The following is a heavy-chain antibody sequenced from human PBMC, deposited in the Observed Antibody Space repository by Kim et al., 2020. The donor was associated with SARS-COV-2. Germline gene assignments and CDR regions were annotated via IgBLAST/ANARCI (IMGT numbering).Heavy chain of an antibody. V-gene: IGHV4-34*01. J-gene: IGHJ4*02. CDR1: GGSFSGYY. Sequence: SETLSLTCAVYGGSFSGYYWSWIRQPPGKGLEWIGEINHSGSTNYNPSLKSRVTISVDTSKNQFSLKLSSVTAADTAVYYCARASDNSGYDSIAVAGTGDYFDYWGQGTLVTVSS. CDR3: ARASDNSGYDSIAVAGTGDYFDY. D-gene: IGHD6-19*01. CDR2: INHSGST.